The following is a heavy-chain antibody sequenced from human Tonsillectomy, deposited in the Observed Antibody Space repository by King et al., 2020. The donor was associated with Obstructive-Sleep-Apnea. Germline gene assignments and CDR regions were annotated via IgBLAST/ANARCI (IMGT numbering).Heavy chain of an antibody. Sequence: QLVQSGTEVKKPGASVRVSCKASGYKFSSYGITWVRQAPGQGPEWMGWISGYNGHTKYAKKFQGRVTMTTDTSTSTVYLELRSLTSDDTAVYYCAREWGCTGGSCYHRTFDFCGQGTLVTVSS. D-gene: IGHD2-15*01. CDR3: AREWGCTGGSCYHRTFDF. V-gene: IGHV1-18*01. J-gene: IGHJ4*02. CDR1: GYKFSSYG. CDR2: ISGYNGHT.